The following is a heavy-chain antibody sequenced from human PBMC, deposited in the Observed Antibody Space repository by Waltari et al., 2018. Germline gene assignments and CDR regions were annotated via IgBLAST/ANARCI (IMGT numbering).Heavy chain of an antibody. J-gene: IGHJ4*02. CDR2: IYHSGST. D-gene: IGHD6-19*01. CDR3: ARVLWEYSSGWHCDY. V-gene: IGHV4-4*02. Sequence: QVQLQESGPGLVKPSGTLSLTCAVSGGSISSSNWWSWVRQPPGKGQAWIGEIYHSGSTNYNPCLKSRVTRSVDKSKNQFSLKLSSVTAADTAVYYCARVLWEYSSGWHCDYWGQGTLVTVSS. CDR1: GGSISSSNW.